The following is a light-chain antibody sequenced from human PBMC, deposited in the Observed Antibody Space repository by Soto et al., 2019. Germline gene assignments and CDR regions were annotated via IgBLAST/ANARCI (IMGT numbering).Light chain of an antibody. CDR2: AAS. J-gene: IGKJ2*01. Sequence: EIVMTQSPSNLSVSLGERATLSCRASLSISTNIAWYQQKPGQTPRLLIYAASIRATGIPARFSGSGSGTEFTLTISSLQSEDSAVYYCQQYNNGKTFGQGTKLEIK. CDR1: LSISTN. V-gene: IGKV3-15*01. CDR3: QQYNNGKT.